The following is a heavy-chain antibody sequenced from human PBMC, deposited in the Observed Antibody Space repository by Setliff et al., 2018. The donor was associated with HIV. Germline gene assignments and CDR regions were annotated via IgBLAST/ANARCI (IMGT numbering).Heavy chain of an antibody. CDR1: GYTFTDYY. D-gene: IGHD7-27*01. V-gene: IGHV1-69-2*01. J-gene: IGHJ6*03. CDR2: ADPEDGET. CDR3: ATDRVWAGDTRYHYYYMDV. Sequence: ASVKVSCKASGYTFTDYYMHWVQQAPGKGLEWMGRADPEDGETIYAEKFQGRVTITADTSTDTAYMELSSLRSEDTAVYYCATDRVWAGDTRYHYYYMDVWGKGTTVTVSS.